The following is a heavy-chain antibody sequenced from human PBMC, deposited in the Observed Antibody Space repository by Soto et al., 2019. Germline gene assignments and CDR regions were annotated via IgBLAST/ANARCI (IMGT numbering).Heavy chain of an antibody. V-gene: IGHV3-21*01. J-gene: IGHJ4*02. CDR1: GFTFSSYS. CDR3: ARVMIAAAGNGYFDY. CDR2: ISSSSSYI. D-gene: IGHD6-13*01. Sequence: GGSLRLSCAASGFTFSSYSMNWVRQAPGKGLEWVSSISSSSSYIYYADSVKGRFTISRDNAKNSLYLQMNSLRAEDTAVYYCARVMIAAAGNGYFDYWGQGTLVTVSS.